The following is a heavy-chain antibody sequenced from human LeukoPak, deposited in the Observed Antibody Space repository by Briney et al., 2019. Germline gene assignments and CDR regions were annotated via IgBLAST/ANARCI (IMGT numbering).Heavy chain of an antibody. CDR2: IVPILGIA. CDR1: GGTFSSYA. D-gene: IGHD2-15*01. CDR3: ASPNCSGGSCYSIPHY. Sequence: ASVKVSCKASGGTFSSYAISWVRQAPGQGLEWMGRIVPILGIANCAQKFQGRVTITADKSTSTAYMELSSLRSEDTAVYYCASPNCSGGSCYSIPHYWGQGTLVTVSS. J-gene: IGHJ4*02. V-gene: IGHV1-69*04.